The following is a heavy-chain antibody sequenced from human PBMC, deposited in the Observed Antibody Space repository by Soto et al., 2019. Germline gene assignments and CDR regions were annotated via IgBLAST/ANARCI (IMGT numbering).Heavy chain of an antibody. CDR2: FDPEDGET. J-gene: IGHJ6*02. V-gene: IGHV1-24*01. CDR1: GYTLTELS. Sequence: GASVKVSCKVSGYTLTELSMHWVRQAPGKGLEWMGGFDPEDGETIYAQEFQGRVTMTEDTSTDTAYMELSSLRSEDTAVYYCATGRSSRTYYYYYGMDVWGQGTTVTVSS. D-gene: IGHD6-13*01. CDR3: ATGRSSRTYYYYYGMDV.